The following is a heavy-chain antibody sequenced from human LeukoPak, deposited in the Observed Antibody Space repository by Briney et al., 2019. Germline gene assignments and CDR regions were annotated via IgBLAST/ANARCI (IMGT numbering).Heavy chain of an antibody. CDR1: GFTFSSYS. CDR2: ISSSSSTI. J-gene: IGHJ5*02. V-gene: IGHV3-48*01. CDR3: ARSTALRLGELSLNWFDP. Sequence: PGGSLRLSCAASGFTFSSYSMNWVRQAPGKGLEWVSYISSSSSTIYYADSVKGRFTISRDNAKNSLYLQMNSLRAEDTALYHCARSTALRLGELSLNWFDPWGQGTLVTVSS. D-gene: IGHD3-16*02.